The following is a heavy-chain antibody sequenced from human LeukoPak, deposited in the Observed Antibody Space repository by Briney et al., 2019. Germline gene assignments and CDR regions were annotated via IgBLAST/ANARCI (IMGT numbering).Heavy chain of an antibody. J-gene: IGHJ5*02. CDR1: GGPISSYY. V-gene: IGHV4-4*07. Sequence: TSETLSLTCTVSGGPISSYYWSWIRQPAGKGLEWIGRIYTSGSTNYNPSLKSRVTMSVDTSKNQLSLKLSSVTAADTAVYYCAREENCSGGSCFDPWGQGTLVTVSS. CDR2: IYTSGST. D-gene: IGHD2-15*01. CDR3: AREENCSGGSCFDP.